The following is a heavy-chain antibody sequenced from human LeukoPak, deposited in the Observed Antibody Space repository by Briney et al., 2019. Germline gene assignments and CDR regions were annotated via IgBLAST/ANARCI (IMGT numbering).Heavy chain of an antibody. CDR3: AREGLTTSPNNALDI. CDR2: IWSDENKK. D-gene: IGHD1/OR15-1a*01. Sequence: GRSLRLSCAASGFTFSSYGMHWVRQAPGKGLEWVAVIWSDENKKYYADFVKGRFTISRDNFKSTLFLQVNSLRVEDTAVYYCAREGLTTSPNNALDIWGQGTTVTVLS. CDR1: GFTFSSYG. V-gene: IGHV3-33*08. J-gene: IGHJ3*02.